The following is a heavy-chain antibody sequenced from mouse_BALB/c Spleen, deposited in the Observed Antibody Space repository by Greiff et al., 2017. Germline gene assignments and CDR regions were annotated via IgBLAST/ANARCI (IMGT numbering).Heavy chain of an antibody. Sequence: EVMLVESGGGLVKPGGSLKLSCAASGFTFSDYYMYWVRQTPEKRLEWVATISDGGSYTYYPDSVKGRFTISRDNAKNNLYLQMSSLKSEDTAMYYCARNYGYDGAWFAYWGQGTLVTVSA. CDR1: GFTFSDYY. D-gene: IGHD2-2*01. CDR2: ISDGGSYT. V-gene: IGHV5-4*02. CDR3: ARNYGYDGAWFAY. J-gene: IGHJ3*01.